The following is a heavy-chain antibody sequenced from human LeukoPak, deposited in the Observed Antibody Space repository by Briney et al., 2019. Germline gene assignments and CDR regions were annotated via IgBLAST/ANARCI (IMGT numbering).Heavy chain of an antibody. CDR1: GFIFTNYF. D-gene: IGHD3-3*01. CDR2: IKHDGNEK. CDR3: ATDRGWRTSGYYLYYFEY. V-gene: IGHV3-7*01. J-gene: IGHJ4*02. Sequence: GGSLRLSCAASGFIFTNYFMSWVRQAPGKGLEWVASIKHDGNEKYYVDSVRGRFTISRDNTMNSLYLQMSSLRAEDTAVYYCATDRGWRTSGYYLYYFEYWGQGTLVTFSS.